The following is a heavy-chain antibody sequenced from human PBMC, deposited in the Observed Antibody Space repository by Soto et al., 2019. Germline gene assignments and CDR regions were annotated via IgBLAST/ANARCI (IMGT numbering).Heavy chain of an antibody. CDR1: GYTFTSYG. D-gene: IGHD3-3*01. V-gene: IGHV1-18*04. CDR2: ISAYNGNI. J-gene: IGHJ6*02. CDR3: ARDPNNYDFWSGYYVGGSYGMDV. Sequence: GSVKVSCKASGYTFTSYGISWVRQAPGQGLEWMGWISAYNGNINYAQKLQGRVTMTTDTSTSTAYMELRSLRSDDTAVYYCARDPNNYDFWSGYYVGGSYGMDVWGQGTTVTVSS.